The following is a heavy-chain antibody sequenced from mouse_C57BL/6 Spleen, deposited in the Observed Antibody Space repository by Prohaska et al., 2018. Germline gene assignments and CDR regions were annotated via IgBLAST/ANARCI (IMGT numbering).Heavy chain of an antibody. J-gene: IGHJ4*01. CDR1: GYTFTDYY. Sequence: QVQLQQSGPELVKPGASVKISCKASGYTFTDYYINWVKQRPGQGLEWIGWIFPGSGSTYYNEKFKGKATLTVDKSSSTAYMVLSSLTSEDSAVYFCARRLTEDAMDYWGQGTSVTVSS. CDR2: IFPGSGST. CDR3: ARRLTEDAMDY. D-gene: IGHD4-1*01. V-gene: IGHV1-75*01.